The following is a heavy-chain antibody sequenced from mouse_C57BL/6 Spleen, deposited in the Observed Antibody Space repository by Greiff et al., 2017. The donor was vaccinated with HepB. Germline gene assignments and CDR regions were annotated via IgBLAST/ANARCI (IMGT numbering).Heavy chain of an antibody. V-gene: IGHV1-26*01. D-gene: IGHD1-1*01. CDR1: GYTFTDYY. CDR3: ARYPYYYGSSYRWYFDV. CDR2: INPNNGGT. J-gene: IGHJ1*03. Sequence: VQLQQSGPELVKPGASVKISCKASGYTFTDYYMNWVKQSHGKSLEWIGDINPNNGGTSYNQKFKGKATLTVDKSSSTAYMELRSLTSEDSAVYYCARYPYYYGSSYRWYFDVWGTGTTVTVSS.